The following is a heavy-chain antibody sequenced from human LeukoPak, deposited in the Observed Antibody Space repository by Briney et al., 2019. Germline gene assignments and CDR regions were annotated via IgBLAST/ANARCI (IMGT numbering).Heavy chain of an antibody. V-gene: IGHV3-43*02. D-gene: IGHD5-24*01. CDR2: ISGDAGST. CDR3: AKDIYRGLDMATRPDY. J-gene: IGHJ4*02. CDR1: GFTFDDYA. Sequence: PGGSLRLSCAASGFTFDDYAMHWVRQAPGKGLEWVSLISGDAGSTYYADSVKGRFTISRDDSKNSLYLQMSSLRTEDTAFYYCAKDIYRGLDMATRPDYWGQGTLVTVSS.